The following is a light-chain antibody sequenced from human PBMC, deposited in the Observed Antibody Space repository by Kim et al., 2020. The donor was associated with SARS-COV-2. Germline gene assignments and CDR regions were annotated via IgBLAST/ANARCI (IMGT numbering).Light chain of an antibody. V-gene: IGKV1-16*02. CDR2: AAS. CDR1: QDIKNN. CDR3: QQYQSYPVT. J-gene: IGKJ5*01. Sequence: ASVGDRVTMTCRARQDIKNNLVWFQQKQGKAPRSLIYAASSLQSGVPSKFSGSGSGTDFTLTISSLQPEDFATYYCQQYQSYPVTFGQGTRLEIK.